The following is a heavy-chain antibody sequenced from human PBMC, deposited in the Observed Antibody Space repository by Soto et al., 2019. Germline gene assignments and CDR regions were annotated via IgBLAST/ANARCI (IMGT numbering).Heavy chain of an antibody. CDR3: ARDATEVYYDSSGSTLEY. CDR2: INHSGST. V-gene: IGHV4-34*01. Sequence: SETLSLTCAVYGGSFSGYYWIWIRQPPGKGLEWIGEINHSGSTNYNPSLKSRVTISVDTSKNQFSLKLSSVAAADTAVYYCARDATEVYYDSSGSTLEYWGQGTLVTVSS. CDR1: GGSFSGYY. J-gene: IGHJ4*02. D-gene: IGHD3-22*01.